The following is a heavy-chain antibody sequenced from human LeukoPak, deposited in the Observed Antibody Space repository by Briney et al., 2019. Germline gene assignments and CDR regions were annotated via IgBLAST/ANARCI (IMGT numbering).Heavy chain of an antibody. Sequence: GASVKVSCKASGYTFTSYGISWVRQAPGQGLEWMGIINPSGGSTSYAQKFQGRVTMTRDTSTSTVYMELSSLRSEDTAVYYCATLGYCSSTSCYRYYYGMDVWGQGTTVTVSS. J-gene: IGHJ6*02. CDR3: ATLGYCSSTSCYRYYYGMDV. CDR2: INPSGGST. D-gene: IGHD2-2*01. V-gene: IGHV1-46*01. CDR1: GYTFTSYG.